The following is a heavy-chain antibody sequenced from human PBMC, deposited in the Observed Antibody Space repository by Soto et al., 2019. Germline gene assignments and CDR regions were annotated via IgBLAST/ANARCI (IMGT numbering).Heavy chain of an antibody. CDR2: ISASAGST. D-gene: IGHD7-27*01. CDR1: GLTFSTYA. Sequence: EVQLLESGGGLVQPGGSLRLSCAASGLTFSTYAITWVRQAPGKGLEWVSVISASAGSTYYADSVKGRFTISRDKSKNTVYLQRHSLRPEDLAIYYCATQAEGFLTGPLDFWGRGTLVTVSS. CDR3: ATQAEGFLTGPLDF. V-gene: IGHV3-23*01. J-gene: IGHJ4*02.